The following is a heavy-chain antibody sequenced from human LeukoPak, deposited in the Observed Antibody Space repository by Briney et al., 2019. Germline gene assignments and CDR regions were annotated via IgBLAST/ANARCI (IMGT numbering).Heavy chain of an antibody. V-gene: IGHV4-4*02. CDR3: ARMKVDTAMVTDDYYFDY. Sequence: SETLSLTCAVSGGSISSSNWWSWVRQPPGKGLEWIGEIYHSGSTNYNPSLKSRVTISVDKSKNQFSLKLSSVTAADTAVYYCARMKVDTAMVTDDYYFDYWGQGTLVTVSS. D-gene: IGHD5-18*01. CDR2: IYHSGST. CDR1: GGSISSSNW. J-gene: IGHJ4*02.